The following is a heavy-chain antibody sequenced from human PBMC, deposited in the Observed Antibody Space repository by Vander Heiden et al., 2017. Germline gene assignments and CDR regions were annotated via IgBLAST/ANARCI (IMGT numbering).Heavy chain of an antibody. CDR1: GFSFRDFG. CDR2: IWYDGSKK. CDR3: ARAQQGSIDY. V-gene: IGHV3-33*01. J-gene: IGHJ4*02. Sequence: QVQLVESGGGVVQPGRSLRLSWAAPGFSFRDFGSRWVRQAPGKGLEWVAVIWYDGSKKFFADSVKGRFTLSRDNSKNTLYLQMSSLTAEDTALYYCARAQQGSIDYWGQGALVTVSS.